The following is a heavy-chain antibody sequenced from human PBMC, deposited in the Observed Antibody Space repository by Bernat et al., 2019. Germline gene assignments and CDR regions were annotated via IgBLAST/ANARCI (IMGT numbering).Heavy chain of an antibody. CDR1: GFTVSSNY. V-gene: IGHV3-53*01. CDR2: IYSGGT. D-gene: IGHD1-14*01. Sequence: VQLVESGGGVVQPGGSLRLSCSASGFTVSSNYMSWVRQAPGKGLEWVSIIYSGGTYYADSVRGRFTISRDNSQNTLYVQMNSLRAEDTAVYFCARDGPGIKLGGMWYWGQGTLVTISS. CDR3: ARDGPGIKLGGMWY. J-gene: IGHJ4*02.